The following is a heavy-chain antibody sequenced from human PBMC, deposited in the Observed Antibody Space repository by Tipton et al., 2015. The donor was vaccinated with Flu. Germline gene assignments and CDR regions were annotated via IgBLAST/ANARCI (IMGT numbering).Heavy chain of an antibody. CDR1: GGSISSYY. Sequence: LRLSCTVSGGSISSYYWSWIRQPPGKGLEWIGYIYYSGSTNYNPSLKSRVTISVDTSKNQFSLKLSSVTAADTAVYYCARVDYKDYSYGMDVWGQGTTVTVSS. CDR2: IYYSGST. D-gene: IGHD4-11*01. J-gene: IGHJ6*02. CDR3: ARVDYKDYSYGMDV. V-gene: IGHV4-59*01.